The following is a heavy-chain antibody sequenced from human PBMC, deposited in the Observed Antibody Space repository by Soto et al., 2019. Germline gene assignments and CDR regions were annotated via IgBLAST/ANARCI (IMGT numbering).Heavy chain of an antibody. J-gene: IGHJ6*02. Sequence: QVQLVQSGAEVKKPGASVKVSCKASGYTFISYGISWVRQAPGQRLEWMGWISAYNGNTNYAQKFQGRVTMTTDTSTSTAYMELRSLRSDDTAVYXCAXXGXXXXXGVCXFYGMDVWGQGTTVTVSS. CDR1: GYTFISYG. CDR3: AXXGXXXXXGVCXFYGMDV. D-gene: IGHD2-8*01. CDR2: ISAYNGNT. V-gene: IGHV1-18*01.